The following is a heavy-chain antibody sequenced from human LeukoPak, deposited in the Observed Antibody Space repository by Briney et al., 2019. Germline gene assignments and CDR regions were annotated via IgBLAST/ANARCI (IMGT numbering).Heavy chain of an antibody. D-gene: IGHD3-10*01. J-gene: IGHJ4*02. CDR3: ARSYGSGSYFDY. CDR2: IYYSGSA. V-gene: IGHV4-59*01. Sequence: SETLSLTCTVSDGPISTYYWSWVRQPPGKGLEWIGYIYYSGSAKYNPSLKSRVTISVDTSKNQFSLKLSSVTAADTAVYYCARSYGSGSYFDYWGQGTLVTVSS. CDR1: DGPISTYY.